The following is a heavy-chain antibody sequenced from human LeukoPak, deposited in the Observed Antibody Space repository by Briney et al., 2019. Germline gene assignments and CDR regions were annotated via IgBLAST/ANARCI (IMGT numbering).Heavy chain of an antibody. V-gene: IGHV4-34*01. CDR3: ARGVSSGYYYPFDY. CDR2: INHSGST. CDR1: GGSFSGYY. Sequence: SETLSLTCAVYGGSFSGYYWSWIRQPPGKGLEWIGEINHSGSTNYNPSLKSRVTISVDTSKNQFSLKLSSVTAADTAVYYCARGVSSGYYYPFDYWGQGTLVTVSS. D-gene: IGHD3-22*01. J-gene: IGHJ4*02.